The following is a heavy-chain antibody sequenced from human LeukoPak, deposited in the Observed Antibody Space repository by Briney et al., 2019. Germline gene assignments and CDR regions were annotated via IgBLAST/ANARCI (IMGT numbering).Heavy chain of an antibody. CDR2: ISGSGGST. V-gene: IGHV3-23*01. D-gene: IGHD6-19*01. J-gene: IGHJ5*02. CDR3: ANPPVAAYNWFDP. Sequence: PSETLSLTCTVSGGSIRSSSYYWGWIRQPPGKGLEWVSAISGSGGSTYYADSVKGRFTISRDNSKNTLYLQMNSLRAEDTAVYYCANPPVAAYNWFDPWGQGPLVTVSS. CDR1: GGSIRSSSYY.